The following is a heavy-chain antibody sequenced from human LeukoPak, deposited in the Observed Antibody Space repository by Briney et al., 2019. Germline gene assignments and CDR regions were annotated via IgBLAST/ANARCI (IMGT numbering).Heavy chain of an antibody. CDR2: INPNSGGT. V-gene: IGHV1-2*02. CDR3: ASQEAGTTWIDY. Sequence: ASVKVSCKASGYTFAGYYMHWVRQAPGQGLEWMGWINPNSGGTNYAQKFQGRVTMTRDTSISTAYMELSRLRSDDTAVYYCASQEAGTTWIDYWGQGTLVTVSS. CDR1: GYTFAGYY. D-gene: IGHD1-7*01. J-gene: IGHJ4*02.